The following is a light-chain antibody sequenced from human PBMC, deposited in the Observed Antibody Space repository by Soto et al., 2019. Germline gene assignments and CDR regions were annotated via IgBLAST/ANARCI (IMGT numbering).Light chain of an antibody. CDR1: NSDVGGDDY. CDR3: RSYTSSTTRGV. J-gene: IGLJ3*02. V-gene: IGLV2-14*01. Sequence: QSALTQPASVSGSPGQSVTISCTGTNSDVGGDDYVSWYQQHPGKAPKLMIYEVSHRPSGVSDRFSGSRSGNTASLTISGLQAEDEADYYCRSYTSSTTRGVFGGGTQLTVL. CDR2: EVS.